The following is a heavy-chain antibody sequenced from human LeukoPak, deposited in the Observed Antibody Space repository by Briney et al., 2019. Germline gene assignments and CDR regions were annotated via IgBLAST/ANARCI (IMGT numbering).Heavy chain of an antibody. CDR2: IIPILGIA. Sequence: ASVKVSCKASGGTFSSYAISWVRQAPGQGLEWMGRIIPILGIANYAQKFQGRVTITADKSTSTAYMELSSLRSEDTAVYYCARDTPYYYDSSGYHVGYFDYWGQGTLVTASS. D-gene: IGHD3-22*01. CDR3: ARDTPYYYDSSGYHVGYFDY. V-gene: IGHV1-69*04. J-gene: IGHJ4*02. CDR1: GGTFSSYA.